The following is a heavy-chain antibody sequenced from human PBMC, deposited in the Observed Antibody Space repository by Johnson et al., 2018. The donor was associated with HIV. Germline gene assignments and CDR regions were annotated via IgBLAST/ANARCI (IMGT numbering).Heavy chain of an antibody. Sequence: QMQLVESGGDLIQPGGSLRLSCAASGLTVSSHDMSWVRQPPGKGLEWVAFIRYDGSNKYYVDSVKGRFTISRDNSKNTLYLQMNSLRAEDTAVYYCARDRPPGATLSDAFDIWCQGTMVTVSS. D-gene: IGHD1-26*01. J-gene: IGHJ3*02. V-gene: IGHV3-30*02. CDR3: ARDRPPGATLSDAFDI. CDR2: IRYDGSNK. CDR1: GLTVSSHD.